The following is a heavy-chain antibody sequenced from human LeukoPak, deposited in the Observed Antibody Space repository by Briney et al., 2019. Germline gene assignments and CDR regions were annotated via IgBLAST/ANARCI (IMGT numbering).Heavy chain of an antibody. Sequence: PGGSLRLSCAASGFTYSDYYMSWIRQAPGKGLEWASYISSSGSTKYYADSVKGRFTISRDNAKNSYLQMNSLRAEDTAVYYCARDGHAYGRGSPHYWGQGTPVTVSS. CDR1: GFTYSDYY. D-gene: IGHD3-10*01. V-gene: IGHV3-11*01. J-gene: IGHJ4*02. CDR3: ARDGHAYGRGSPHY. CDR2: ISSSGSTK.